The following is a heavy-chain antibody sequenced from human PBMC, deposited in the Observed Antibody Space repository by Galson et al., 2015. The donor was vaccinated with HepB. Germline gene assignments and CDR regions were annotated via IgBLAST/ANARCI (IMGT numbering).Heavy chain of an antibody. Sequence: TLSLTCTVSGGAISSGDYYWSWIRQHPGKGLEWIGYIYYSGRIYYKPSHKSRVIISVDTSKNQFSLKLTSVTAADTAVYYCARAHYYDGSGYLDAFDIWGQGTMVTVSS. J-gene: IGHJ3*02. V-gene: IGHV4-31*03. CDR1: GGAISSGDYY. D-gene: IGHD3-22*01. CDR2: IYYSGRI. CDR3: ARAHYYDGSGYLDAFDI.